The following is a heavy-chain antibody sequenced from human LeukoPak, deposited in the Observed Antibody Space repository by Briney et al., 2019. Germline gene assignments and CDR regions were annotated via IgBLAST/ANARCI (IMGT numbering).Heavy chain of an antibody. Sequence: GGSLRLYCAASRFTFSDYYMSWLRQAPGKGLEWVAYINNRGDGMNYADSVRGRFTVSRDNANNSLYLQLHTLRAEDTAVYYCATWTGLVPGWGQGTLVTVSS. J-gene: IGHJ4*02. V-gene: IGHV3-11*01. CDR1: RFTFSDYY. D-gene: IGHD3-10*01. CDR2: INNRGDGM. CDR3: ATWTGLVPG.